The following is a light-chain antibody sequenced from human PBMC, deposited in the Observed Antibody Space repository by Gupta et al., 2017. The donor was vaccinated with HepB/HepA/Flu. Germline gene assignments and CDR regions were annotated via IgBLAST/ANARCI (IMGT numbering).Light chain of an antibody. J-gene: IGKJ3*01. CDR3: QQSLPIPVT. CDR1: QPISSY. V-gene: IGKV1-39*01. CDR2: HAS. Sequence: IQMTQSPSSLSASVGDRVTITCRASQPISSYLNWCKQKPGKAPTLLIHHASTLQSGVPSRFTGSGFGSDFTLTISSQQPEAFATYSCQQSLPIPVTFGPGTTVDVK.